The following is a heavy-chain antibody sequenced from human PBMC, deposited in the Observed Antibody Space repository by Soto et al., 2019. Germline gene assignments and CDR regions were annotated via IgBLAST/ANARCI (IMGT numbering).Heavy chain of an antibody. CDR1: GFTFSSYA. Sequence: GWLRRPGSASGFTFSSYAMSWVRPAPGKGLEWVSAISGSGGSTYYADSVKVRFTISRDNSKNTLYLQMNSLRAEDTAVYYCAKTTTVVNNWFDPWGQGTLVTVYS. J-gene: IGHJ5*02. V-gene: IGHV3-23*01. CDR2: ISGSGGST. D-gene: IGHD4-17*01. CDR3: AKTTTVVNNWFDP.